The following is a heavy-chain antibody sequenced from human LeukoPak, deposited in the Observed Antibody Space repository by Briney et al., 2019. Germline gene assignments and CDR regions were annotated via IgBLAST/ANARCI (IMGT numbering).Heavy chain of an antibody. Sequence: GGSPRLSCVASGFPFSAYAMNWVRQAPGKGLEWVSSINSGSNVFYADSVKGRFTISRDNAKNSLYLQMNSLRAEDTAVYYRARDPTDGDSWGQGILVTVSS. CDR3: ARDPTDGDS. CDR2: INSGSNV. D-gene: IGHD5-24*01. V-gene: IGHV3-69-1*01. J-gene: IGHJ4*02. CDR1: GFPFSAYA.